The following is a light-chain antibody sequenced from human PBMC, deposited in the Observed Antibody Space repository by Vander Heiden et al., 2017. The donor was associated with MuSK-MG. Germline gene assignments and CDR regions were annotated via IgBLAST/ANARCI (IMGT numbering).Light chain of an antibody. V-gene: IGKV2-28*01. J-gene: IGKJ1*01. Sequence: EIVMTQSPLSLPVTPGEPASMSCRSSQSLLYRTGYNFLDWYLQRPGQSPQLLIYLGSSRAPGIPDRFTRPRSRTDFTLKIIRGDAEDVGVYYCVQYLQTPGSFGQGTKVXL. CDR2: LGS. CDR1: QSLLYRTGYNF. CDR3: VQYLQTPGS.